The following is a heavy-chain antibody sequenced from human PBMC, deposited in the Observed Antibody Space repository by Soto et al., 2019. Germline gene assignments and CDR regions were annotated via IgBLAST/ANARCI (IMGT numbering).Heavy chain of an antibody. J-gene: IGHJ5*02. CDR3: ARLAAYDFWRGGNWFDT. Sequence: QLLLQESGPGLVKPSETLSLTCTVSGGSTSDNNFYWGWVRQPPGKGLEWIGSIYYSVTTYYNSSLKRRVTISADTSKDQVSLKVTSVTAADTAVYYCARLAAYDFWRGGNWFDTWGQGILVTVSS. CDR2: IYYSVTT. D-gene: IGHD3-3*01. V-gene: IGHV4-39*01. CDR1: GGSTSDNNFY.